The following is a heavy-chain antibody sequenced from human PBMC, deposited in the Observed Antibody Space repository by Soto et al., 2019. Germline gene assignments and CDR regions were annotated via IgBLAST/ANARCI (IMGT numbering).Heavy chain of an antibody. CDR3: AREPRYCRGGSCSITGDAYDI. Sequence: GGSLRLSCTASGFIVSDTYVNWVRQAPGKGLGWVSVISNRGDTHYADSVRGGFSLSRDISDNTLHLQMNNLRVEDTAVYYCAREPRYCRGGSCSITGDAYDIWGQGTMVTVSS. J-gene: IGHJ3*02. CDR1: GFIVSDTY. D-gene: IGHD2-15*01. CDR2: ISNRGDT. V-gene: IGHV3-66*01.